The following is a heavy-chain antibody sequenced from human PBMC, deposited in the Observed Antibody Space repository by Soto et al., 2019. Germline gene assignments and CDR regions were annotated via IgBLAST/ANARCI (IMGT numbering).Heavy chain of an antibody. Sequence: PSETLCLTCTVSGGSVSSGSYYWSCIRQHPGKGLEWIVYMHYSGTTYYNPSLRSRVAISVDTSKNQFSLKLSSVTAADTAVYYCAGTTTAPLDYWGQGTLVTVSS. V-gene: IGHV4-31*03. CDR3: AGTTTAPLDY. CDR1: GGSVSSGSYY. J-gene: IGHJ4*02. D-gene: IGHD4-4*01. CDR2: MHYSGTT.